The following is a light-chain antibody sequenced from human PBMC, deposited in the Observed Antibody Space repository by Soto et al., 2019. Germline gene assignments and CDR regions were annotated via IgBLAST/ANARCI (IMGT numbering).Light chain of an antibody. J-gene: IGKJ2*01. CDR3: QQYKSYPKT. Sequence: DVQMTQSPSTLSASIGDTVTITCRASQTIVTWLAWYQQKPGRPPKLLIYMASILESGVPSRFSGRGSGTEFTLTISGLQPDDLGTYYCQQYKSYPKTFGEGTKLDI. V-gene: IGKV1-5*03. CDR2: MAS. CDR1: QTIVTW.